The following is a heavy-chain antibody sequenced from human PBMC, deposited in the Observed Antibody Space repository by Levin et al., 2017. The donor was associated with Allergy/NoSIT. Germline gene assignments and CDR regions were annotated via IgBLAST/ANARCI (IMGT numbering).Heavy chain of an antibody. CDR2: ISSSSSYI. D-gene: IGHD3-22*01. CDR3: ARAENYYDNSGFYYVDYYYGMDV. J-gene: IGHJ6*02. Sequence: GGSLRLSCAASGFTLSSYSMHWVRQAPGKGLEWVSSISSSSSYIYYADSVKGRFSTSRDNAKNSLYLQMNSLRAEDTAVYYCARAENYYDNSGFYYVDYYYGMDVWGQGTTVTVSS. V-gene: IGHV3-21*01. CDR1: GFTLSSYS.